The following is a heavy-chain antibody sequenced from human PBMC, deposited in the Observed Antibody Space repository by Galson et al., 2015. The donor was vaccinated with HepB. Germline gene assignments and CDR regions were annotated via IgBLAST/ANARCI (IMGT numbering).Heavy chain of an antibody. CDR3: ATDHYYGSGSYYNREDY. J-gene: IGHJ4*02. D-gene: IGHD3-10*01. Sequence: SLRLSCAASGFTFSSYGMHWVRQAPGKGLEWVAVIWYDGSNKYYADSVKGRFTISRDNSKNTLYLQMNSLRAEDTAVYYCATDHYYGSGSYYNREDYWGQGTLVTVSS. CDR1: GFTFSSYG. V-gene: IGHV3-33*01. CDR2: IWYDGSNK.